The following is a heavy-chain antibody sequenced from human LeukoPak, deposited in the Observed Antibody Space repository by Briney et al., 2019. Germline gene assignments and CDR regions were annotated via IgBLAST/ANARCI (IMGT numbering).Heavy chain of an antibody. D-gene: IGHD2-21*01. J-gene: IGHJ4*02. CDR3: ANMWHEY. Sequence: GGSLRLSCAASGFTVSSNYMSWVRQAPGKGLVWVSHINIDGSTTSYADSVKGRFTISRDNAKNTLNLQMNSLRAEDTAVYYCANMWHEYWGQGTLVTVST. V-gene: IGHV3-74*01. CDR1: GFTVSSNY. CDR2: INIDGSTT.